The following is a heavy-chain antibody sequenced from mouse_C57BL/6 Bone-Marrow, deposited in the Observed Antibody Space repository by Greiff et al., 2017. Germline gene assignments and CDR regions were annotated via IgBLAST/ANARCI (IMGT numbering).Heavy chain of an antibody. D-gene: IGHD1-1*01. V-gene: IGHV1-9*01. J-gene: IGHJ1*03. CDR2: IFPGSGST. Sequence: QVQLQQSGAELMKPGASVKLSCKATGYTFTGYWIEWVKQRPGQGLEWIGEIFPGSGSTNYNEKFKCKATFTADTSSNTAYMQLSSLTTEDSAIYYCARDYYGSSYWYFDVWGTGTTVTVSS. CDR3: ARDYYGSSYWYFDV. CDR1: GYTFTGYW.